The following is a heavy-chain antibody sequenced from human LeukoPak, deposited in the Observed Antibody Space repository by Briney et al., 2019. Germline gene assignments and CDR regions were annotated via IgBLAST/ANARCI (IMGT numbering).Heavy chain of an antibody. Sequence: PGGSLRLSCAASGFTFSDYYMSWIRQAPGKGLEWVSYISRSGGHIYYADSVKGRFTISRDDAKNSLYLQMDSLRVEDTAVYYCARERTPEVTPLQYCGQGTLLTVSS. CDR3: ARERTPEVTPLQY. CDR1: GFTFSDYY. D-gene: IGHD2-21*02. V-gene: IGHV3-11*01. CDR2: ISRSGGHI. J-gene: IGHJ4*02.